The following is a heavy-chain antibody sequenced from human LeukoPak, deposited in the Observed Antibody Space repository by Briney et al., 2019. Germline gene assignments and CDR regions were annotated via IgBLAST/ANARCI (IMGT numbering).Heavy chain of an antibody. D-gene: IGHD6-19*01. CDR2: IKHSGST. Sequence: PSETLSLTCAVYGGSFSGYYWSWIRQPPGKGLEWVGEIKHSGSTNYNPSLNSRVTISVDTSKNQFSLKLSSVTAADTAVYYCATARRYSSGWYRDYWGQGTLVTVSS. V-gene: IGHV4-34*01. CDR1: GGSFSGYY. CDR3: ATARRYSSGWYRDY. J-gene: IGHJ4*02.